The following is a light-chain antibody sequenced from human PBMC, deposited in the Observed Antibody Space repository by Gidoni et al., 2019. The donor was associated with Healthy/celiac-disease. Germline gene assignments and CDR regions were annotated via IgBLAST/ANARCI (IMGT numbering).Light chain of an antibody. Sequence: EIVLTQSPGNLSLSPGEIATLSCRASQSVSSSYLAWYQQKPGQAPRLLIYGASSRATGIPDRFSGSGSGTDFTLTISRLEPEDFAVYYCQQYGSSPLAFGQGTKVEIK. CDR2: GAS. V-gene: IGKV3-20*01. J-gene: IGKJ1*01. CDR3: QQYGSSPLA. CDR1: QSVSSSY.